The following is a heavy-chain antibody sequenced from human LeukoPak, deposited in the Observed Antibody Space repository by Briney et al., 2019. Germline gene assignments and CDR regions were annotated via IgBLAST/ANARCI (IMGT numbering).Heavy chain of an antibody. CDR3: ATGRTGWLVELDY. Sequence: GGSLRLSYAACGFTFRRYGMHWVRQAPGKGLEWVAIIWYDGNNKYYADSVKGRFTISRDNSNNTLYLQMNSLRVEDTALYYCATGRTGWLVELDYWGQGTLVTVSS. CDR2: IWYDGNNK. J-gene: IGHJ4*01. V-gene: IGHV3-33*01. CDR1: GFTFRRYG. D-gene: IGHD6-19*01.